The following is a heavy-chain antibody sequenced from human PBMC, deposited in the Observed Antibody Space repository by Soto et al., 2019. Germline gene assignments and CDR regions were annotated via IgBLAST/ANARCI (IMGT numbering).Heavy chain of an antibody. CDR3: AKDRGGVGRDY. CDR1: GFTFSNYA. CDR2: ISGSGGST. V-gene: IGHV3-23*01. Sequence: GGSLRLSCTASGFTFSNYAMNWVRQAPGKGLEWVSFISGSGGSTYSADSVKGRFTISRDNSKNTLYLQMNSLRAEDTAVYYCAKDRGGVGRDYWGQGTLVTVSS. D-gene: IGHD3-10*01. J-gene: IGHJ4*02.